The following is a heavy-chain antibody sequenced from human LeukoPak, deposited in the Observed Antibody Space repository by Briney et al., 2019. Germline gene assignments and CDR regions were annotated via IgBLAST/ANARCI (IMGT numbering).Heavy chain of an antibody. Sequence: GGSLRLSCAASGFTFSSYGMHWVRQAPGKGLEWVAFIRYDGSNKYYADSVKGRFTISRDNSKNTLYLQMNSLRAEDTAVYYCARRIYCTSTSCYTGPDAFDIWGQGTMVTVSS. CDR2: IRYDGSNK. D-gene: IGHD2-2*02. V-gene: IGHV3-30*02. CDR1: GFTFSSYG. J-gene: IGHJ3*02. CDR3: ARRIYCTSTSCYTGPDAFDI.